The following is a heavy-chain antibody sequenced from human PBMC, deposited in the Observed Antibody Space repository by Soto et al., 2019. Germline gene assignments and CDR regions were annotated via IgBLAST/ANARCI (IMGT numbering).Heavy chain of an antibody. CDR2: ISPSGGIT. CDR3: AREPPGGNPWDY. CDR1: GYTCTSYY. J-gene: IGHJ4*02. Sequence: ASVKFSCKASGYTCTSYYMRWLRQAPGQGLEWMGIISPSGGITSYAQKFQGRVTMTRDASTSTVYMELSSLRSEDPAVYYCAREPPGGNPWDYSGLGTLVTVSS. D-gene: IGHD2-15*01. V-gene: IGHV1-46*01.